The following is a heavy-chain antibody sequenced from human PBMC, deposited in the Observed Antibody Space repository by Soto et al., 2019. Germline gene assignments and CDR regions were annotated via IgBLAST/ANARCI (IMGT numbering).Heavy chain of an antibody. CDR2: ISAYNGNT. CDR1: GYTFTSYS. CDR3: ARVPYTWFDL. J-gene: IGHJ5*02. Sequence: QIQLVQSGAEVKKPGASVKVSCKTSGYTFTSYSITWVRQAPGQGLEWMGWISAYNGNTNYAQNLQGRVTMTTDTSTSTSHMEQRSLRSDDTAVYYCARVPYTWFDLWGQGTLVTVSS. V-gene: IGHV1-18*04.